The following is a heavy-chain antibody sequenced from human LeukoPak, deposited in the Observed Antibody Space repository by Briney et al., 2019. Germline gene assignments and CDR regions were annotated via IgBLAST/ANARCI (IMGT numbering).Heavy chain of an antibody. Sequence: ASVKVSCKASGYTLTGYYMHWVRQAPGPGLEWMGWINPNSGGTNYAQKFQGRVTMTRDTSISTAYKELSRLRSDDTAVYYCARPVPGEYYYDSSGYYDYWGQGTLVTVSS. V-gene: IGHV1-2*02. D-gene: IGHD3-22*01. CDR2: INPNSGGT. J-gene: IGHJ4*02. CDR3: ARPVPGEYYYDSSGYYDY. CDR1: GYTLTGYY.